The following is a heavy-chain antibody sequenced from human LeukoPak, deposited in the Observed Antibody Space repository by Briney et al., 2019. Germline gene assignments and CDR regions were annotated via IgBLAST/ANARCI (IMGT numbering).Heavy chain of an antibody. Sequence: GGSLRLSYVGSGFTFNFYWMHWVRQAPGKGLEWVSHINDDGSSFTYADFVKGRFTSSRDNAKNTLYLQMNSLRVEDTAVYYCARVRTNSYGFDYWGQGAQVTVSS. CDR3: ARVRTNSYGFDY. J-gene: IGHJ4*02. CDR2: INDDGSSF. CDR1: GFTFNFYW. V-gene: IGHV3-74*03. D-gene: IGHD5-18*01.